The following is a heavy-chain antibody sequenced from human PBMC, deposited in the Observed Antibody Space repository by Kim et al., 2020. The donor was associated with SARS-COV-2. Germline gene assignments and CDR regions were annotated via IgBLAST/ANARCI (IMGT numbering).Heavy chain of an antibody. CDR2: ISINGDTI. J-gene: IGHJ4*02. Sequence: GGSLRLSCAASGFSSRSSEMDWVREMNWVRQAPGKGLEWVSFISINGDTISYSESVKGRFTISRDNAKNSLYLQMNSLRAEDTAIYYCARARYCGGDCYPAYFDYWGQGTLVTVSS. D-gene: IGHD2-21*02. CDR1: GFSSRSSE. V-gene: IGHV3-48*03. CDR3: ARARYCGGDCYPAYFDY.